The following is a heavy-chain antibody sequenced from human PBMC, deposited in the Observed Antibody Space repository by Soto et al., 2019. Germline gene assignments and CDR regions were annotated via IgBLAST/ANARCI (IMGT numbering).Heavy chain of an antibody. D-gene: IGHD3-22*01. CDR2: ISAYNGNT. J-gene: IGHJ6*02. CDR3: ARDPDYYDSSGYYPRIMDV. Sequence: GGSVKVSCKASGYTFTIYGISCVRQAGGQWLEWMGCISAYNGNTNYAQKLQGRVTMTTDTSTSTAYMELRSLRSDDTAVYYCARDPDYYDSSGYYPRIMDVWGQGTTVTVSS. V-gene: IGHV1-18*01. CDR1: GYTFTIYG.